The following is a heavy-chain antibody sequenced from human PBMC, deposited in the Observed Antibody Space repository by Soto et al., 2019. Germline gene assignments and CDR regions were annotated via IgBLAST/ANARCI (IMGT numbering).Heavy chain of an antibody. CDR3: ARVIVSHGMDV. V-gene: IGHV3-21*06. Sequence: GGSLRLSCVVSGFTFSSYSINWVRQAPGKGLEWVSSITGSSSYTYYADSVKGRFTISRDNAKNSLYLQMNSLRADDTAVYYCARVIVSHGMDVWGQGTTVTVSS. CDR1: GFTFSSYS. D-gene: IGHD1-26*01. CDR2: ITGSSSYT. J-gene: IGHJ6*02.